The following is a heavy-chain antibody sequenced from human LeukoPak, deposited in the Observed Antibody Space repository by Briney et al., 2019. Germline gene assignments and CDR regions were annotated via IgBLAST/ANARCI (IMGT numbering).Heavy chain of an antibody. D-gene: IGHD3-9*01. CDR1: GFTFSSYG. J-gene: IGHJ3*02. V-gene: IGHV3-30*02. Sequence: PGGSLRLSCAASGFTFSSYGMHWVRQAPGKGLEWVAFIRYDGSNKYYADSVKGRFTISRDNSKNTLYLQMNSLRAEDTAVYYCAKARDYDILTGFEIGAFDIWGQGTMVTVSS. CDR3: AKARDYDILTGFEIGAFDI. CDR2: IRYDGSNK.